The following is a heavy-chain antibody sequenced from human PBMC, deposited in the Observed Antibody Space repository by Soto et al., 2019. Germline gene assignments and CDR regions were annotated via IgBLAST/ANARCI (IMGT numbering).Heavy chain of an antibody. CDR3: ARRLELPLGASLYYYGMDV. Sequence: PGGSLRLSCAASGFDFSTHWMHWARQAPGKGLEWVSRIDDDGSSTRYADSVKGRFTISRDNAKNIVYLEMTSLRTEDTAVYFCARRLELPLGASLYYYGMDVWGQGTTVTVSS. V-gene: IGHV3-74*01. D-gene: IGHD1-7*01. CDR1: GFDFSTHW. J-gene: IGHJ6*02. CDR2: IDDDGSST.